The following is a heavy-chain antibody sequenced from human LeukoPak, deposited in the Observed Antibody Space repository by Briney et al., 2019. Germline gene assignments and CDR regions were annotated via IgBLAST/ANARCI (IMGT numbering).Heavy chain of an antibody. Sequence: GGSLRLSCAASGFTFSTFAMIWVRQPPGKGLEWVAVISFDGSHKYYADSVKGRFTISRDNPKNTLYLQMSSLRAEDTAVYYCAKGGGFDWLNYYYMDVWGKGTTVIISS. J-gene: IGHJ6*03. CDR2: ISFDGSHK. V-gene: IGHV3-30*18. D-gene: IGHD3-9*01. CDR1: GFTFSTFA. CDR3: AKGGGFDWLNYYYMDV.